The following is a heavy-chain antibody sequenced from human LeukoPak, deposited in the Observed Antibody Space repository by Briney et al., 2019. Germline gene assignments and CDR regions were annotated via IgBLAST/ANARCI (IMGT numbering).Heavy chain of an antibody. Sequence: TSETLSLTCTVSGGSISSSSYYWGWIRQPPGKGLEWIGSIYHSGSTYYDPSLKSRVTISVDTSKNQFSLNLSSVTAADTAVYYCARVREYYFYMDVWGKGTTVTVSS. CDR2: IYHSGST. CDR1: GGSISSSSYY. J-gene: IGHJ6*03. CDR3: ARVREYYFYMDV. V-gene: IGHV4-39*07.